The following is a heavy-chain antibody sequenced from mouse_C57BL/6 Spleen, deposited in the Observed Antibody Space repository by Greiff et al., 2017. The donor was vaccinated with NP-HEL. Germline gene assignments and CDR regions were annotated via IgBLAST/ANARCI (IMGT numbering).Heavy chain of an antibody. CDR1: GYTFTSYW. J-gene: IGHJ3*01. CDR2: INPSSGYT. V-gene: IGHV1-7*01. CDR3: ARSDPITTVVDAWVAY. Sequence: VQLQQSGAELAKPGASVKLSCKASGYTFTSYWMHWVKQRPGQGLEWIGYINPSSGYTKYKQKFKDKATLTADKSSSTAYMQLSSLTYEDSAVYYCARSDPITTVVDAWVAYWGQGTLVTVSA. D-gene: IGHD1-1*01.